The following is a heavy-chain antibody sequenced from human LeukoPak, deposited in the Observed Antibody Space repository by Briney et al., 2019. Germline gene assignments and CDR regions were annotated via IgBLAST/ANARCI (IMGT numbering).Heavy chain of an antibody. Sequence: PGGFLRLSCAASGFTFSDYYMSWIRQAPGKGLEWVSYISSSGSTIYYADSVKGRFTISRDNAKNSLYLQMNSLRAEDTAVYYCARGKYSSSWYSRFTTDYYYGMDVWGQGTTVTVFS. CDR1: GFTFSDYY. CDR3: ARGKYSSSWYSRFTTDYYYGMDV. J-gene: IGHJ6*02. V-gene: IGHV3-11*01. D-gene: IGHD6-13*01. CDR2: ISSSGSTI.